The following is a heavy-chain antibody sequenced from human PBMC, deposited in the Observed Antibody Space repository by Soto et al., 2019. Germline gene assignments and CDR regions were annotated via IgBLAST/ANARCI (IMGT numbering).Heavy chain of an antibody. CDR1: GFIFSDYR. D-gene: IGHD1-1*01. Sequence: EVQLVDSGGGLVQPGGSLRLSCAVSGFIFSDYRMSWVRQAPGKGLEWVANIKQDGSDTKYVNSVKGRFTISRDNVKNSRYLQMNRLRAEDTAVYYCTTGGATEHWGQGTLVTVSS. CDR3: TTGGATEH. J-gene: IGHJ4*02. V-gene: IGHV3-7*01. CDR2: IKQDGSDT.